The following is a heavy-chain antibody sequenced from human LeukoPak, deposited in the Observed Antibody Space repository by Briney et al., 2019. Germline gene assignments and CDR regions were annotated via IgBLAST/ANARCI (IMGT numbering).Heavy chain of an antibody. V-gene: IGHV3-23*01. CDR3: AKRAVAGTFYYYYYYMDV. CDR2: ISGSGGST. Sequence: GGSLRLSCAASGFTFSSYGMSWVRQAPGKGLEWVSAISGSGGSTYYADSVKGRFTISRDNSKNTLYLQMNSLRAEDTATYYCAKRAVAGTFYYYYYYMDVWGKGTTVTISS. CDR1: GFTFSSYG. J-gene: IGHJ6*03. D-gene: IGHD6-19*01.